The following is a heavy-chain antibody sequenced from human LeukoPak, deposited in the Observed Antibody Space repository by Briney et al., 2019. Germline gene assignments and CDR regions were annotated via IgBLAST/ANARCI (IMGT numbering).Heavy chain of an antibody. CDR3: AKEGRFLEWFLDAFDI. CDR1: GFTFSSYS. V-gene: IGHV3-21*01. J-gene: IGHJ3*02. D-gene: IGHD3-3*01. Sequence: GGSLRLSCAASGFTFSSYSMNWVRQAPGKGLEWVSSISSSSSYIYYADSVKGRFTISRDNAKNSLYLQMNSLRAEDTAVYYCAKEGRFLEWFLDAFDIWGQGTMVTVSS. CDR2: ISSSSSYI.